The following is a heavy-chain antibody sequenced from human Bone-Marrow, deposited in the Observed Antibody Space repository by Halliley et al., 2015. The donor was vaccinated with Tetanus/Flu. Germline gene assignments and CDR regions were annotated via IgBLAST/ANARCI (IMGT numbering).Heavy chain of an antibody. V-gene: IGHV3-21*01. D-gene: IGHD2-2*02. J-gene: IGHJ5*01. Sequence: SSNYIYYADSVKGRFTISRDNARNSLHLQMDSLRAEDTAVYYCTRGGGENVLLYHPSNWLDFWGQGTQVTVSS. CDR3: TRGGGENVLLYHPSNWLDF. CDR2: SSNYI.